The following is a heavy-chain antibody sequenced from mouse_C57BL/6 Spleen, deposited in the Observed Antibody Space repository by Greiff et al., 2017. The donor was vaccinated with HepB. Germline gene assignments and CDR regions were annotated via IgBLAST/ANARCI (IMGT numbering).Heavy chain of an antibody. CDR2: IDPSDSYT. CDR1: GYTFTSYW. V-gene: IGHV1-50*01. D-gene: IGHD1-1*01. J-gene: IGHJ4*01. Sequence: VQLQQPGAELVKPGASVKLSCKASGYTFTSYWMQWVKQRPGQGLEWIGEIDPSDSYTNYNQKFKGKATLTVDKSSSTAYMQRSSLTSEDSAVYYCARWGSSYAMDYWGQGTSVTVSS. CDR3: ARWGSSYAMDY.